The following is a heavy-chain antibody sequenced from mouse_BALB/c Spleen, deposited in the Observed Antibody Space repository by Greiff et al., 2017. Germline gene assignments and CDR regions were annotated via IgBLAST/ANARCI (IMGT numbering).Heavy chain of an antibody. CDR1: GFTFSSFG. CDR2: ISSGSSTI. V-gene: IGHV5-17*02. CDR3: ARSDDGYYWFAY. Sequence: EVQLVESGGGLVQPGGSRKLSCAASGFTFSSFGMHWVRQAPEKGLEWVAYISSGSSTIYYADTVKGRFTISRDNPKNTLFLQMTSLRSEDTAMYYCARSDDGYYWFAYWGQGTLVTVSA. J-gene: IGHJ3*01. D-gene: IGHD2-3*01.